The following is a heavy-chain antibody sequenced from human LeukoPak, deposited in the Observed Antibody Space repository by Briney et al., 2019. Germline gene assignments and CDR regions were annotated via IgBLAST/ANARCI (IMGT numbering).Heavy chain of an antibody. J-gene: IGHJ4*02. Sequence: GGSLSLSCAASGFTFSSYAMSWVRQAPGKGLEWVSAISGSGGSTYYADSVKGRFTISRDNSKNTLYLQMNSLRAEDTAVYYCAKDSFQLPSRYWGQGTLVTVSS. CDR3: AKDSFQLPSRY. V-gene: IGHV3-23*01. D-gene: IGHD1-1*01. CDR2: ISGSGGST. CDR1: GFTFSSYA.